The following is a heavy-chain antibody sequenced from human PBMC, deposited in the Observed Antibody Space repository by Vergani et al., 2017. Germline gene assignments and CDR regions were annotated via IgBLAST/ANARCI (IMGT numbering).Heavy chain of an antibody. CDR1: GGTFSSYA. CDR2: IIPIFGTA. J-gene: IGHJ6*02. V-gene: IGHV1-69*01. Sequence: QVQLVQSGAEVKKPGSSVKVSCKASGGTFSSYAISWVRQAPGQGLEWMGGIIPIFGTANYAQKFQGRVTITADESTSTAYMELSSLRSEETAVYYCARGQVEMATVNYYYYYGMDVWGQGTTVTVSS. D-gene: IGHD5-24*01. CDR3: ARGQVEMATVNYYYYYGMDV.